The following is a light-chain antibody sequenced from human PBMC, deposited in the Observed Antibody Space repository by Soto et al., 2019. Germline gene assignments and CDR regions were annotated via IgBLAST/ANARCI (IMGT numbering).Light chain of an antibody. CDR2: GAS. CDR1: QSVSNK. V-gene: IGKV3-15*01. J-gene: IGKJ1*01. CDR3: QQYNSSPWT. Sequence: EIVMTQSPATLSVSPGERATLSCRASQSVSNKLAWYQQKPDQAPRLLIYGASTRATGIPARFSGSGSGTEFTLTLSSLQSEDFAVYYCQQYNSSPWTFGQGTRVEIK.